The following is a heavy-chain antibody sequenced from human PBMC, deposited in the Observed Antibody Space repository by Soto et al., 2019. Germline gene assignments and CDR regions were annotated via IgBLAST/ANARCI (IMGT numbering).Heavy chain of an antibody. CDR3: ATRPCRTYYDLWSGPPYYYYYGIDV. J-gene: IGHJ6*02. CDR1: GGYISSSSSY. V-gene: IGHV4-39*01. Sequence: PSQTLSLTCTVSGGYISSSSSYWGCIRPEPGKGLAWSGSNYYSRSTYYNPSLKSRVTISVETSKNQFARKLSSVTAADTAVYYCATRPCRTYYDLWSGPPYYYYYGIDVWGQGTTVT. D-gene: IGHD3-3*01. CDR2: NYYSRST.